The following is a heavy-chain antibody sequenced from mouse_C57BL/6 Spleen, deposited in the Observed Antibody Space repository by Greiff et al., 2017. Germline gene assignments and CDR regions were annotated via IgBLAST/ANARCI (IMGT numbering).Heavy chain of an antibody. CDR1: GFNIKDYY. Sequence: VQLKQSGAELVKPGASVKLSCTASGFNIKDYYMHWVKQRTEQGLEWIGRIDPEDGETKYAPKFQGKATITADTSSNTAYLQLSSLTSEDTAVYYCVKRRGYDYDGYAMDYWGQGTSVTVSS. J-gene: IGHJ4*01. CDR2: IDPEDGET. CDR3: VKRRGYDYDGYAMDY. V-gene: IGHV14-2*01. D-gene: IGHD2-4*01.